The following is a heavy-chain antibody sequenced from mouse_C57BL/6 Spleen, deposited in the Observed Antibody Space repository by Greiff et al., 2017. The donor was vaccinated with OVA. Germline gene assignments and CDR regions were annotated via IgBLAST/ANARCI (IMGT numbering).Heavy chain of an antibody. D-gene: IGHD2-2*01. J-gene: IGHJ4*01. CDR1: GYTFTSYW. CDR2: INPSSGYT. Sequence: QVQLQQSGAELAKPGASVKLSCKASGYTFTSYWMNWVKQRPGQGLEWIGYINPSSGYTKYNQKFKDKATLTADKSSSTAYMQLSSLTYEDSAVYECTRRGYGHGAMDYWGQGTSVTVSS. V-gene: IGHV1-7*01. CDR3: TRRGYGHGAMDY.